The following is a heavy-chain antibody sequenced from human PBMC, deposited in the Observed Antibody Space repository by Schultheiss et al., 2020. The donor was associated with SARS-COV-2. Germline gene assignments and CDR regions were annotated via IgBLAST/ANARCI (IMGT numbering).Heavy chain of an antibody. CDR2: INHSGST. J-gene: IGHJ3*02. Sequence: SETLSLTCAVSGGSISSSSYYWGWIRQPPGKGLEWIGEINHSGSTNYNPSLKSRVTISVDTSKNQFSLKLSSVTAADTAVYYCARRPDPGAFDIWGQGTMVTVSS. V-gene: IGHV4-39*07. CDR1: GGSISSSSYY. CDR3: ARRPDPGAFDI.